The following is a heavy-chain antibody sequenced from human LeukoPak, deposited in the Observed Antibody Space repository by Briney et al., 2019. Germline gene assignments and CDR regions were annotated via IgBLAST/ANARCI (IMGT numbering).Heavy chain of an antibody. J-gene: IGHJ3*02. Sequence: PGGSLRLSCAASGFTFSSYWMHWIRQAPGKGLVWVSRIHSDGSSTGYADSVEGRFTISRDNAKNTLYLQMNSLRAEDTAVYYCATGSGHAFDIWGQGTMVTVPS. CDR2: IHSDGSST. CDR1: GFTFSSYW. V-gene: IGHV3-74*01. CDR3: ATGSGHAFDI. D-gene: IGHD2-15*01.